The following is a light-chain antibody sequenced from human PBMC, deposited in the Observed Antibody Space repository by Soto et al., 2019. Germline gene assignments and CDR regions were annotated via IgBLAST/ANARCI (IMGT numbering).Light chain of an antibody. CDR3: QHYTA. CDR2: GAS. CDR1: QSVSTN. J-gene: IGKJ1*01. Sequence: EIVMTQSPDTLSVSPGERATLSCRASQSVSTNVAWYQQKPGQAPRLLIYGASARATGIPAMFSGSGSGTEFTLTISSLQSEDFAVYYCQHYTAFGQGTKVEIK. V-gene: IGKV3-15*01.